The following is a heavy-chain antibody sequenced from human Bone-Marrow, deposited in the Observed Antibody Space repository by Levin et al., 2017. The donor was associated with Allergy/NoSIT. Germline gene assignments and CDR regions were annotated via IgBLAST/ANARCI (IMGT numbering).Heavy chain of an antibody. V-gene: IGHV4-34*01. CDR1: GGSFSGYY. Sequence: SETLSLTCAVYGGSFSGYYWSWIRQPPGKGLEWIGEINHSGSTNYNPSLKSRVTISVDTSKNQFSLKLSSVTAADTAVYYCARGLRHHWGSYRVVGEFDYWGQGTLVTVSS. CDR3: ARGLRHHWGSYRVVGEFDY. J-gene: IGHJ4*02. CDR2: INHSGST. D-gene: IGHD3-16*02.